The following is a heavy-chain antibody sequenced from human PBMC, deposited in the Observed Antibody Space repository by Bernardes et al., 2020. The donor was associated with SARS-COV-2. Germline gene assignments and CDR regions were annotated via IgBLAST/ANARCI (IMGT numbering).Heavy chain of an antibody. D-gene: IGHD3-3*01. CDR3: ARLLYSSQYFYMDV. CDR1: GVSVNNHY. V-gene: IGHV4-59*08. Sequence: TLSLTRTVSGVSVNNHYWSWIRHSPAKELDFIGYIYYSGSANYNPSLTRRVTMSVDTSKNQFSLIMSSVTAADTAVYYCARLLYSSQYFYMDVWGKGTTVTVS. CDR2: IYYSGSA. J-gene: IGHJ6*03.